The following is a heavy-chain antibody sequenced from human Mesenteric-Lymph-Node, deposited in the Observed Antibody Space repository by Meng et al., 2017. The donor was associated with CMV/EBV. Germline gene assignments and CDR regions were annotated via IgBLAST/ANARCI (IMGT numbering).Heavy chain of an antibody. D-gene: IGHD1-26*01. CDR2: ISSSGSTI. Sequence: ASGFSFSDYYLSWIRQAPGKGLEWVSYISSSGSTIYYADSVKGRFTISRDNAKNSLYLQMNSLRAEDTAVYYCARESGRFVGGVDYWGQGTLVTVSS. J-gene: IGHJ4*02. CDR3: ARESGRFVGGVDY. CDR1: GFSFSDYY. V-gene: IGHV3-11*04.